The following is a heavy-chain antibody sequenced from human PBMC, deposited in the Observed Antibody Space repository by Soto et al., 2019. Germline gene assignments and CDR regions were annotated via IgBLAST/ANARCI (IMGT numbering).Heavy chain of an antibody. Sequence: LRLSCAASGFTFSSYSMNWVRQAPGKGLEWVSHISSSSSTIYYADSVKGRFTISRDNAKNSLYLQMNSLRDEDTAVYYCARVFNNYDYVWGSYRPRGDAFDIWGQGTMVTVSS. D-gene: IGHD3-16*02. CDR3: ARVFNNYDYVWGSYRPRGDAFDI. V-gene: IGHV3-48*02. CDR1: GFTFSSYS. CDR2: ISSSSSTI. J-gene: IGHJ3*02.